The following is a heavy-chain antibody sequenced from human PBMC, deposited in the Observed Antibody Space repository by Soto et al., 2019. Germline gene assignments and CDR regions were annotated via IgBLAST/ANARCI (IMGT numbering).Heavy chain of an antibody. J-gene: IGHJ6*02. CDR3: ARGDFWSGYPLSYYYYYGMDV. CDR1: GYTFTGYY. D-gene: IGHD3-3*01. Sequence: ALVKVSCKASGYTFTGYYMHWVRQAPGQGLEWMGWINPNSGGTNYAQKVQGWVTMTRDTSISTAYMELSRLRSDDTAVYYCARGDFWSGYPLSYYYYYGMDVWGQGTTVTVSS. V-gene: IGHV1-2*04. CDR2: INPNSGGT.